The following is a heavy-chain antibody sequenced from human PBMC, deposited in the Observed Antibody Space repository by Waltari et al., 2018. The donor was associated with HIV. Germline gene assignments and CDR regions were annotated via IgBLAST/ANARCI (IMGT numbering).Heavy chain of an antibody. Sequence: VQVVESGGGLVLPGGSLRLSCEGSGFTITGNYRSWVRKPPGKGLEWVAMIDNGGGTKYTDAVKGRFIISGDNSKNTILLQMNRLRIEDTAVYYCASLPRAPDTGFGMDVWGQGTTVTVSS. CDR2: IDNGGGT. D-gene: IGHD5-18*01. CDR3: ASLPRAPDTGFGMDV. CDR1: GFTITGNY. V-gene: IGHV3-66*01. J-gene: IGHJ6*02.